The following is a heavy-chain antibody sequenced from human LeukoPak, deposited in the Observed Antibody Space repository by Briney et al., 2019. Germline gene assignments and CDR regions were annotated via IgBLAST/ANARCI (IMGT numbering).Heavy chain of an antibody. J-gene: IGHJ6*03. V-gene: IGHV3-30*02. CDR3: AKFDSSSSSGYYYYYMDV. CDR1: GFTFSSYG. D-gene: IGHD6-6*01. CDR2: IRYDGSNK. Sequence: GGSLRLSCAASGFTFSSYGMHWVRQAPGKGLEWVAFIRYDGSNKYYADSVKGRFTISRDNSKNTLYLQMNSLRAEDTAVYYCAKFDSSSSSGYYYYYMDVWGKGTTVTVSS.